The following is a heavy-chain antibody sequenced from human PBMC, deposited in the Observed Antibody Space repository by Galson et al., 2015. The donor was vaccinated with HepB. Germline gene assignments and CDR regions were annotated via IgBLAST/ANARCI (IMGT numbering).Heavy chain of an antibody. CDR1: GFSFSKYG. CDR2: ISYDGRNE. V-gene: IGHV3-30*18. Sequence: SLRLSCAASGFSFSKYGMHWVRQASGKGLEWVAVISYDGRNEYYADSVRGRLSISRDNSENTLSLQMHSLRVEDSAVYYCTKGYYFDSSAYNPWYFESWGQGTLVTVSS. CDR3: TKGYYFDSSAYNPWYFES. D-gene: IGHD3-22*01. J-gene: IGHJ4*02.